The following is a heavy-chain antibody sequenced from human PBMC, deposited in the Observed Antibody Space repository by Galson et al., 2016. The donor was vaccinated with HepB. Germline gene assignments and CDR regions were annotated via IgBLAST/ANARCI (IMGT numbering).Heavy chain of an antibody. D-gene: IGHD1-26*01. CDR1: GYTFTSYY. Sequence: SVKVSCKASGYTFTSYYMHWVRQAPGQGLEWMGIINPSGGSTSYAQNFQGRVTMTRDTSTSTVYMELSSLRSEDSAMYYCAREGATSIGGFGCWGQGTLVTVSS. J-gene: IGHJ4*02. V-gene: IGHV1-46*01. CDR3: AREGATSIGGFGC. CDR2: INPSGGST.